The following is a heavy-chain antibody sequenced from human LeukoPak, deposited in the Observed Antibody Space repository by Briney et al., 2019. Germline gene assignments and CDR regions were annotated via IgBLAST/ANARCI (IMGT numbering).Heavy chain of an antibody. CDR3: AREGIPRAFDI. CDR1: GFTFSSYS. Sequence: GGSLRLSCAASGFTFSSYSMNWVRQAPGKGLEWVSSISSSSSYIYYADSVKGRFTISRDNAKNSLYLQMNSLRAEDTAVYYCAREGIPRAFDIWGQGTMVTVSS. V-gene: IGHV3-21*01. CDR2: ISSSSSYI. J-gene: IGHJ3*02.